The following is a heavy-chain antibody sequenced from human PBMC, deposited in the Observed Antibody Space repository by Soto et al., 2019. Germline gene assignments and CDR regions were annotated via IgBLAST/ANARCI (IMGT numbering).Heavy chain of an antibody. CDR1: GGSFSGYY. CDR2: INHSGST. D-gene: IGHD5-18*01. CDR3: ARGGEWSPRTVMVRKGSEYFQH. V-gene: IGHV4-34*01. J-gene: IGHJ1*01. Sequence: QVQLQQWGAGLLKPSETLSLTCAVSGGSFSGYYWSWIRQPPGKGLEWIGEINHSGSTNYNPSLKSRVAISVDTSKNQFSLKLTSVAAADTAVYYCARGGEWSPRTVMVRKGSEYFQHWGQGTLVTVSS.